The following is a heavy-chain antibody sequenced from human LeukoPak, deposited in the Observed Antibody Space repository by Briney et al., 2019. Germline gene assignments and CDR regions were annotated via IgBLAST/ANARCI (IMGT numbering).Heavy chain of an antibody. CDR3: ARGVSGRSSSNYYYYGMDV. J-gene: IGHJ6*02. V-gene: IGHV4-31*03. D-gene: IGHD6-6*01. CDR2: IYYSGST. CDR1: GGSISSGGYY. Sequence: PSETLSLTCTVSGGSISSGGYYWSWIRQHPGKGLEWIGYIYYSGSTYYNPSLKSRVTMSVDTSKNQFSLKLSSVTAADTAVYYCARGVSGRSSSNYYYYGMDVWGQGTTVTVSS.